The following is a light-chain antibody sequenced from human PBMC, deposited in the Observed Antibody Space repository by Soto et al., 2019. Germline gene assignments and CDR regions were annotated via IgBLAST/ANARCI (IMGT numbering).Light chain of an antibody. V-gene: IGKV1-39*01. CDR1: QNIKNY. J-gene: IGKJ1*01. CDR3: QQSYSTPWT. CDR2: TAS. Sequence: DIQMTQSPSSLSASVGDRVTIPCRASQNIKNYLSWYQQKPGKAPKLLIYTASSLQSGVPSRFSGSGFGTDFSLTIDSLQPEDFASYYCQQSYSTPWTFGRGTKVDI.